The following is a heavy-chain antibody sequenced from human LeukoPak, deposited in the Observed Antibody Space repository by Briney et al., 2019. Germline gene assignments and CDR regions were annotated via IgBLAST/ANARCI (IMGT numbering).Heavy chain of an antibody. D-gene: IGHD2-21*02. V-gene: IGHV3-23*01. Sequence: GGSLRLSCAASGFTFSSYAMSWVSQAPGKGLEWVSAISGSGGSTYYADSVKGRFTISRDNSKNTLYLQMNSLRAVDTAVYYCAKDQRVTATLQNWGQGTLVTVSS. CDR3: AKDQRVTATLQN. CDR2: ISGSGGST. CDR1: GFTFSSYA. J-gene: IGHJ4*02.